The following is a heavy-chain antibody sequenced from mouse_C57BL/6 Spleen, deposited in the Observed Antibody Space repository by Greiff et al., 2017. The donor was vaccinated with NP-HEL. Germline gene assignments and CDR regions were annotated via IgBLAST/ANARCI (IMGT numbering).Heavy chain of an antibody. V-gene: IGHV1-26*01. J-gene: IGHJ3*01. CDR3: AREDYYGSSYVAY. CDR1: GYTFTDYY. CDR2: INPNNGGT. Sequence: EVQLQQSGPELVKPGASVKISCKASGYTFTDYYMNWVKQSHGKSLEWIGDINPNNGGTSYNQKFKGKATLTVDKSSSTAYMELRSLTSEDSAVYYCAREDYYGSSYVAYLGQGTLVTVSA. D-gene: IGHD1-1*01.